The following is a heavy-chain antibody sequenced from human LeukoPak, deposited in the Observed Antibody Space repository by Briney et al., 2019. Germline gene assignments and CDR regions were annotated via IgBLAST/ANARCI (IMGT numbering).Heavy chain of an antibody. CDR2: IWYDGSNK. V-gene: IGHV3-33*01. CDR1: GFTFGSYG. D-gene: IGHD3-22*01. J-gene: IGHJ4*02. CDR3: ARGDTSGYYYRFFDY. Sequence: GGSLRLSCAASGFTFGSYGMHWVRQAPGKGLEWVAVIWYDGSNKYYADSVKGRFTISRDNSKNTLYLQMNSLRAEDTAVYYCARGDTSGYYYRFFDYWGQGTLVTVSS.